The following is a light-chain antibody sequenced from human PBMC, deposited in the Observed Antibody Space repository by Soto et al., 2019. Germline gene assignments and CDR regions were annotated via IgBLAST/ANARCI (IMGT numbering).Light chain of an antibody. CDR2: GAS. V-gene: IGKV3-20*01. CDR3: QQSGSSPMYT. Sequence: EIVLTQSPGTLSLSPGERATLSCRASQSVSSSYLAWYQQKPGQAPRLFIYGASSRATGIPDRFSGSGSGTDFTLTISRLEPEDFAVYYCQQSGSSPMYTFGQGTKLEIK. CDR1: QSVSSSY. J-gene: IGKJ2*01.